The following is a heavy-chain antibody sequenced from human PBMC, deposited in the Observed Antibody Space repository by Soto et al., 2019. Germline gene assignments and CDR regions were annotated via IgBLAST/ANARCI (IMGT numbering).Heavy chain of an antibody. J-gene: IGHJ4*02. D-gene: IGHD1-1*01. CDR3: AKSVYNWNDGFFDY. CDR2: ISYDGINK. CDR1: GFTFSRYG. Sequence: QVQLVESGGGVVQPGRSLRLSCAASGFTFSRYGMHWVRQAPGKGLEWVAVISYDGINKYYADSVKGRFTISRDNSKNTLYLQMNSLRAEDTAVYYCAKSVYNWNDGFFDYWGQGTLVTVSS. V-gene: IGHV3-30*18.